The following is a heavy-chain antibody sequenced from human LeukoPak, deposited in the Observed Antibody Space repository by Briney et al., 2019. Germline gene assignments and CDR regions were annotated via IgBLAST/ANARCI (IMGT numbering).Heavy chain of an antibody. Sequence: ASVKVPCKASGDTFTSYYMHWVRQAPGQGLEWIGIINPSGGSTSYAQKFQGRVTMTRDTSTSTVCMELSSLRSEDTAVYYCARESWYSSSWYYFDYWGQGTLVTVSS. CDR1: GDTFTSYY. V-gene: IGHV1-46*01. CDR3: ARESWYSSSWYYFDY. J-gene: IGHJ4*02. D-gene: IGHD6-13*01. CDR2: INPSGGST.